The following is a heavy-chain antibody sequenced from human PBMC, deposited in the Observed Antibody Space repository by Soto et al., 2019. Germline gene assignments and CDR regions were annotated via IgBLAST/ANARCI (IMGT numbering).Heavy chain of an antibody. CDR1: GGSLSGYY. J-gene: IGHJ6*02. CDR2: INHRGSS. D-gene: IGHD1-7*01. V-gene: IGHV4-34*01. CDR3: ARSDNRNSLYGVDV. Sequence: SETLSLTCAVNGGSLSGYYWSWIRQSPGKGLEWIGEINHRGSSDYNPSLKSRVTISIDASKNHVTLELTSVTAADTAVYYCARSDNRNSLYGVDVWGQGTAVT.